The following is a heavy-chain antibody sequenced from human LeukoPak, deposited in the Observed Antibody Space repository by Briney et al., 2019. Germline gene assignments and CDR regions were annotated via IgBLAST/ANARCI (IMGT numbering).Heavy chain of an antibody. CDR2: ISAYNGNT. D-gene: IGHD3-10*01. Sequence: ASVKVSCKASGYTFTSYGISWVRQAPGQGLEWMGWISAYNGNTNYAQKLQGRVTMTTDTSTSTAYMELRSLRSEDTAVYYGARVKGNYYGSGSYYGDYWGQGTLVTVSS. V-gene: IGHV1-18*01. CDR1: GYTFTSYG. CDR3: ARVKGNYYGSGSYYGDY. J-gene: IGHJ4*02.